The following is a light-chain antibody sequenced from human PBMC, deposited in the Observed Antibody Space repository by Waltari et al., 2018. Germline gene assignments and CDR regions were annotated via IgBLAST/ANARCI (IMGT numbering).Light chain of an antibody. V-gene: IGKV2-28*01. CDR2: LAS. Sequence: DIVMTQSPLSLLVTPGEPASIPCRSSQSLLHSNGFNYLDWYLQRPGQSPQLLIYLASNRTPGVPDRFSGSASGTDFTLKISRVEAEDVGVYYCMQDLRTPWGFGQGTKVEI. CDR3: MQDLRTPWG. CDR1: QSLLHSNGFNY. J-gene: IGKJ1*01.